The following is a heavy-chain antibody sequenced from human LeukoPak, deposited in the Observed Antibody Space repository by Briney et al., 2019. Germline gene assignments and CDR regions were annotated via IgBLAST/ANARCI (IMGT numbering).Heavy chain of an antibody. J-gene: IGHJ4*02. D-gene: IGHD6-19*01. Sequence: GGSLRLSCAASGFTFSSYSMNWVRQAPGKGLEWVSSISSSSSYIYYADSVKGRFTISRDNAKNSLYLQMNSLRAEDTAVYYCARYSSGWYGEVYFDYWGQGTLVTVSS. CDR1: GFTFSSYS. V-gene: IGHV3-21*01. CDR3: ARYSSGWYGEVYFDY. CDR2: ISSSSSYI.